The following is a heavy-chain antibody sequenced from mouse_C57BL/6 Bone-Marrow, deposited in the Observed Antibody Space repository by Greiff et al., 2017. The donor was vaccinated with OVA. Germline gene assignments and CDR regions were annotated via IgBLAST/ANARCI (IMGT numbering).Heavy chain of an antibody. CDR2: ISNLAYSI. J-gene: IGHJ1*03. Sequence: EVKLMESGGGLVQPGGSLKLSCAASGFTFSDYGMAWVRQAPRKGPEWVAFISNLAYSIYYADTVTGRFTISRENAKNTLYLEMSSLRSEDTAMYYCAMGWYFDVWGTGTTVTVSS. CDR1: GFTFSDYG. CDR3: AMGWYFDV. V-gene: IGHV5-15*01.